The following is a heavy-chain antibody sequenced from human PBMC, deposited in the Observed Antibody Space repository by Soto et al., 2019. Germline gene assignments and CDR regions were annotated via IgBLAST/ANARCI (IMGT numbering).Heavy chain of an antibody. CDR1: GYTFTGRY. CDR2: INPASGGA. J-gene: IGHJ4*02. CDR3: ARDLGGSSSYLGY. V-gene: IGHV1-2*02. D-gene: IGHD6-6*01. Sequence: ASGKVSCKASGYTFTGRYIHWLRQAPGQGLEWMGWINPASGGATYAQKFQGRVSLTRDTSNSIAYMELSSLRSDDTAVYFCARDLGGSSSYLGYWGQGTPVTVSS.